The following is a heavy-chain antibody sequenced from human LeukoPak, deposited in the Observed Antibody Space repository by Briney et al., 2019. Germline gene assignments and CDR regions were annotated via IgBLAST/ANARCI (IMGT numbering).Heavy chain of an antibody. D-gene: IGHD2-2*02. V-gene: IGHV1-46*01. Sequence: GASVKVSCKAFGYTFTSNYMHWVRQAPGQGPEWMGVISPSGGSTTYAQKFQGRVTMTRDMSTSTVYMELSSLRSEDTAVYYCARVNIPRAFDIWGQGTMVTVSS. CDR3: ARVNIPRAFDI. J-gene: IGHJ3*02. CDR1: GYTFTSNY. CDR2: ISPSGGST.